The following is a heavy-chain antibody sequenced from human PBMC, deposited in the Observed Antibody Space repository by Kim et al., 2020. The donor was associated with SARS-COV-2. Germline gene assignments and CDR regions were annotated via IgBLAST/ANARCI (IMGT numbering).Heavy chain of an antibody. J-gene: IGHJ5*02. Sequence: ASVKVSCKTSGYTFTGYYIHWVRQAPGQGLEWMGWINPNSGGTKYAQKLQGRVTMTRDTSINTAYMELSRLRSDDTAVYYCARGRAAAATYWFDPWGRGTLVTVSS. V-gene: IGHV1-2*02. CDR1: GYTFTGYY. CDR3: ARGRAAAATYWFDP. CDR2: INPNSGGT. D-gene: IGHD6-13*01.